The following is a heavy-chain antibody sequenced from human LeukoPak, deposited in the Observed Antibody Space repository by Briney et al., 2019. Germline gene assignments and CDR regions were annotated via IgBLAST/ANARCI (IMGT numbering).Heavy chain of an antibody. D-gene: IGHD4-17*01. J-gene: IGHJ4*02. CDR1: GYSFTTYW. CDR3: ARRVGGDYYFDY. Sequence: TGESLKISCKGTGYSFTTYWIAWVRQMPGKGLEWMGIIYLGDSDTRHSPSFQGQVTISADKSIITAYLQLSSLKASDTAMYYCARRVGGDYYFDYWGQGTLVTVSS. CDR2: IYLGDSDT. V-gene: IGHV5-51*01.